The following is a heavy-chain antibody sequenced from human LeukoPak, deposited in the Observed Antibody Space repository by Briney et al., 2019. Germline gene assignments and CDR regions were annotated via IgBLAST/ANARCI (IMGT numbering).Heavy chain of an antibody. D-gene: IGHD3-9*01. Sequence: EASVKVSCKASGGTFSSYAISWVRQAPGQGLEWMGWISAYNGNTNYAQKLQGRVTMTTDTSTSTAYMELRSLRSDDTAVYYCARADYDILTGYRHWGQGTLVTVSS. J-gene: IGHJ4*02. CDR3: ARADYDILTGYRH. V-gene: IGHV1-18*01. CDR1: GGTFSSYA. CDR2: ISAYNGNT.